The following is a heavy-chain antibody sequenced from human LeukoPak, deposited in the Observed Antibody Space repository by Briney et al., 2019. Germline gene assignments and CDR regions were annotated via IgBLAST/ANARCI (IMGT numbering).Heavy chain of an antibody. CDR3: ARELYSSGYHDAFDI. V-gene: IGHV4-34*01. CDR1: GGSFSGYY. D-gene: IGHD3-22*01. CDR2: INHSGST. J-gene: IGHJ3*02. Sequence: SETLSLTCAVYGGSFSGYYWSWIRQPPGKGLEWIGEINHSGSTNYNPSLKSRVTISLDTSKNQFSLKLSSVTAADTAVYYCARELYSSGYHDAFDIWGQGTMVTVSS.